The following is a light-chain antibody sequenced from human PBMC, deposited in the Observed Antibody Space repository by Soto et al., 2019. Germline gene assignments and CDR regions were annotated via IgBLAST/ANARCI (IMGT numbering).Light chain of an antibody. Sequence: DIQMTQSPSTLSASVGDRVTITCRASQSISSWLAWYQQKPGKAPKLLIYDASSLESGVPSRFSGSGSGTEFTLTISSLQPDDFVTYYCQQYNSYRRTFGQGTKVDIK. J-gene: IGKJ1*01. V-gene: IGKV1-5*01. CDR2: DAS. CDR1: QSISSW. CDR3: QQYNSYRRT.